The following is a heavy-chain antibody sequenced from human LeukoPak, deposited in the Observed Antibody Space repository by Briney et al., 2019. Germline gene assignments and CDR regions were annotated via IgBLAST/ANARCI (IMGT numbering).Heavy chain of an antibody. D-gene: IGHD5-12*01. V-gene: IGHV3-23*01. Sequence: GGSLRLSCAASGFTFSNYAMSWVRQAPGKGLEWVSTISGTGGSTYYADSVKGRFTISRDNSKNTLYLQMNSLRAEDTAVYYCAKEYSGYDPGIDYWGQGTLVTVSS. CDR1: GFTFSNYA. CDR3: AKEYSGYDPGIDY. CDR2: ISGTGGST. J-gene: IGHJ4*02.